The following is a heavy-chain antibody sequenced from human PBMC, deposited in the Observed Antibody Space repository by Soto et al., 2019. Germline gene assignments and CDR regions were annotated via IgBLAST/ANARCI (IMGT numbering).Heavy chain of an antibody. D-gene: IGHD6-13*01. CDR3: ARIAAAGTGVYYYYYGMDV. J-gene: IGHJ6*02. V-gene: IGHV5-51*01. CDR1: GYSFTSYW. CDR2: IYPGDSDT. Sequence: GESLKITCKGSGYSFTSYWIGWVRQMPGKGLEWMGIIYPGDSDTRHSPSFQGQVTISADKSISTAYLQWSSLKASDTAMYYCARIAAAGTGVYYYYYGMDVWGQGTTVTVS.